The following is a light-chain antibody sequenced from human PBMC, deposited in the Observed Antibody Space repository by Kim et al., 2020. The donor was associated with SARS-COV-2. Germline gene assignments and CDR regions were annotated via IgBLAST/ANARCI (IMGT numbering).Light chain of an antibody. CDR3: QQYGRSPSYD. V-gene: IGKV3-20*01. CDR2: GGS. CDR1: QRVSNNF. Sequence: EIVLTQSPGTLSFSPGERATLSCRASQRVSNNFLAWYQQKPGQAPRALIYGGSSRVTGIPDRFSGSGSGTDFTLTISRLEPEDFAVYYCQQYGRSPSYDFGQGSKVE. J-gene: IGKJ2*01.